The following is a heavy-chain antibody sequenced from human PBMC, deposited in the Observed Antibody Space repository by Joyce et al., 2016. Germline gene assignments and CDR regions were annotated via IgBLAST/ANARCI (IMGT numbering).Heavy chain of an antibody. V-gene: IGHV3-9*01. Sequence: EVQLVESGGGLVQPGRSLRLSCAASGFTFDEYGMHWVRQVPGKGQGWVSGMSWNTASRNYADSVKGRFTSSRDNAKDSLHLQMNSLIAEDTAVYYGAKARVTVPTLGNYGLDVWGQGTTVTVSS. CDR1: GFTFDEYG. D-gene: IGHD5-12*01. CDR2: MSWNTASR. CDR3: AKARVTVPTLGNYGLDV. J-gene: IGHJ6*02.